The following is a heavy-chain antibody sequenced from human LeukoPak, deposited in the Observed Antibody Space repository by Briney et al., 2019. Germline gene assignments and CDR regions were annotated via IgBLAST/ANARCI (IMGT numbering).Heavy chain of an antibody. CDR2: IRRKAYGGTT. V-gene: IGHV3-49*04. Sequence: GGSLRLSCTASGFTLGDYAMSWVREAPGKGLEWVGFIRRKAYGGTTEYAASVKGRFTISRDDSKSIAYLQMNSLKTEDTAVYYCTRPYGSGSYHWFDPWGQGTLVTVSS. CDR1: GFTLGDYA. D-gene: IGHD3-10*01. J-gene: IGHJ5*02. CDR3: TRPYGSGSYHWFDP.